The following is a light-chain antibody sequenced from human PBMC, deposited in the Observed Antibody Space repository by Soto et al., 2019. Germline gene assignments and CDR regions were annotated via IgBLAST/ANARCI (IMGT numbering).Light chain of an antibody. CDR3: QQSRNWPPLT. Sequence: EMVMTQSPATLSVSPGERATLSCRASQSVGSYLAWYQQKPGQAPRLLIYHASTRATGIPARFSGSGSGTDFTLTISSLQAEDFAVYYCQQSRNWPPLTFGRGTKVEIK. CDR2: HAS. CDR1: QSVGSY. J-gene: IGKJ4*01. V-gene: IGKV3-11*01.